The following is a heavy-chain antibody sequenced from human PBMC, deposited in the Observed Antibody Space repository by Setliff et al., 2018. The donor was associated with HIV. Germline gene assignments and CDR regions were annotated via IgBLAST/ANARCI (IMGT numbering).Heavy chain of an antibody. CDR2: IRYDGSEK. Sequence: GGSLRLSCATSGFTFSSHGIHWVRQAPGKGLEWVAFIRYDGSEKYYVDSVKGRFTISRDNTKNSLYLQMDSLRAEDTAVYYCARVVDTSGGYWGSFYRYMDVWGKGTTVTVSS. J-gene: IGHJ6*03. CDR1: GFTFSSHG. D-gene: IGHD3-10*01. V-gene: IGHV3-30*02. CDR3: ARVVDTSGGYWGSFYRYMDV.